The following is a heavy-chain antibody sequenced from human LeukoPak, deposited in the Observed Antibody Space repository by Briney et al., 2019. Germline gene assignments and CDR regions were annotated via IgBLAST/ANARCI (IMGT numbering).Heavy chain of an antibody. Sequence: GGSLRLSCAASGFTFSSYSMNWVRQAPGKGLEWVSYISSSSSTIYYADSVKGRFTISRDNAKNSLYLQMNSLRSEDTAVYYCAKDRGQLLWFGELSDYWGQGTLVIVSS. V-gene: IGHV3-48*04. CDR2: ISSSSSTI. CDR3: AKDRGQLLWFGELSDY. J-gene: IGHJ4*02. CDR1: GFTFSSYS. D-gene: IGHD3-10*01.